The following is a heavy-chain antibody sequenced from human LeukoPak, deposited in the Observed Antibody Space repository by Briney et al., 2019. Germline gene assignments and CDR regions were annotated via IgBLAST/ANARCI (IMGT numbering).Heavy chain of an antibody. V-gene: IGHV3-30*03. CDR3: ARDTARSSFSSVGDYFDY. Sequence: QPGGSLRLSCAASGFTFSSYGMHWVRQAPGKGLEWVAVISYDGSNKYYADSVKGRFTISRDNSKNTPYLQMNSLRAEDTAVYYCARDTARSSFSSVGDYFDYWGQGTLVTVSS. J-gene: IGHJ4*02. CDR1: GFTFSSYG. D-gene: IGHD6-19*01. CDR2: ISYDGSNK.